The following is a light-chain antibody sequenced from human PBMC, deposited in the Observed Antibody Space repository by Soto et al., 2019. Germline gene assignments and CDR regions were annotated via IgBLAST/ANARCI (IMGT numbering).Light chain of an antibody. CDR3: QHCDYLPI. Sequence: IQLTQSPSSLSASVGDSVTITCRASKGIGSSFAWYQHKPGKAPKLLIYDASILEAGVPPRFSGSGSGTDFTLTISSLQPEDVATYYCQHCDYLPIFGPGTTADIK. V-gene: IGKV1-33*01. CDR1: KGIGSS. J-gene: IGKJ3*01. CDR2: DAS.